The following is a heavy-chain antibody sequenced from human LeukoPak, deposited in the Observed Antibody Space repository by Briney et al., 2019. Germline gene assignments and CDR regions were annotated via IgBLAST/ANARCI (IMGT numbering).Heavy chain of an antibody. D-gene: IGHD6-19*01. CDR3: ARSAVAGNRYFDY. Sequence: SETLSLTCIVSGGSISSFSWSWIRQPPGKGLEWIGEINHSGSTNYNPSLKSRVTISVDTSKNQFSLKLSSVTAADTAVYYCARSAVAGNRYFDYWGQGTLVTVSS. J-gene: IGHJ4*02. CDR1: GGSISSFS. V-gene: IGHV4-34*01. CDR2: INHSGST.